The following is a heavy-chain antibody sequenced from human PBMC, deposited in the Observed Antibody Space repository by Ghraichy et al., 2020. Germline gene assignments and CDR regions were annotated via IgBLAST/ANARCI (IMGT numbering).Heavy chain of an antibody. V-gene: IGHV3-30*02. D-gene: IGHD5-18*01. CDR1: GFTFSSYG. J-gene: IGHJ6*02. Sequence: GGSLRLSCAASGFTFSSYGMHWVRQAPGKGLEWVAFIRYDGSNKYYADSVKGRFTISRDNSKNTLYLQMNSLRAEDTAVYYCAKDLFDVDTANDYYYYYGMDVWGQGTTVTVSS. CDR2: IRYDGSNK. CDR3: AKDLFDVDTANDYYYYYGMDV.